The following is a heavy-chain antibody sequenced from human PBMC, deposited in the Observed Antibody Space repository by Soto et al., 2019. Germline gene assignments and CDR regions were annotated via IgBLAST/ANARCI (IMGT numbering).Heavy chain of an antibody. CDR1: GFTFSSYA. Sequence: GGSLRLSCAASGFTFSSYAMHWVRQAPGKGLEWVAVISYDGSNKYYADSVKGRFTISRDNSKNTLYLQMNSLRAEDTAAYYCARNGRGGYYYYGMDVWGQGTTVTVSS. CDR3: ARNGRGGYYYYGMDV. V-gene: IGHV3-30-3*01. D-gene: IGHD2-15*01. J-gene: IGHJ6*02. CDR2: ISYDGSNK.